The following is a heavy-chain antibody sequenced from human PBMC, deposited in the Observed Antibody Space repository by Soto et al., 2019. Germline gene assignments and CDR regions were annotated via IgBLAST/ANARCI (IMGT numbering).Heavy chain of an antibody. Sequence: GGSLRLSCAASGFTFSNYAMSWVRQAPGKGLEWVSFVSGSGDSTYYADSVKGRFTISRDNSKNTLHLQTNSLRVEDTAVYYCAKNVGARATFFDYWGQGTLVTVSS. J-gene: IGHJ4*02. V-gene: IGHV3-23*01. D-gene: IGHD1-26*01. CDR1: GFTFSNYA. CDR2: VSGSGDST. CDR3: AKNVGARATFFDY.